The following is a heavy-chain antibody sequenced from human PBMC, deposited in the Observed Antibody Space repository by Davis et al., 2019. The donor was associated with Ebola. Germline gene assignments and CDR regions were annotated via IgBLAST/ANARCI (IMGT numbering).Heavy chain of an antibody. Sequence: AASVKVSCKASGYTFTSYAMNWVRQAPGQGLEWLGWISTNTGNPTYAQGFTGRFVFSLDTSVSTAYLQISSLKAEDTAVYYCARGSDSSGYYFPFFDYWGQGTLVTVSS. D-gene: IGHD3-22*01. CDR1: GYTFTSYA. V-gene: IGHV7-4-1*02. CDR3: ARGSDSSGYYFPFFDY. J-gene: IGHJ4*02. CDR2: ISTNTGNP.